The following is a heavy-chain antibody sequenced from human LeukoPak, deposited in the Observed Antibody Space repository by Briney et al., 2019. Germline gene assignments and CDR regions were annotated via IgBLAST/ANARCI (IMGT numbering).Heavy chain of an antibody. Sequence: SGPALVKPTQTLTLTFTFSGFSLITSGMCVSWIRQPPGKALEWLALIDWDDDKYYSTSLKTRLTISKDTFKNQVVLTMTNIDPVDTATYYCARISAYGDYYFDYWGQGTLVTVSS. V-gene: IGHV2-70*01. CDR3: ARISAYGDYYFDY. CDR2: IDWDDDK. D-gene: IGHD4-17*01. J-gene: IGHJ4*02. CDR1: GFSLITSGMC.